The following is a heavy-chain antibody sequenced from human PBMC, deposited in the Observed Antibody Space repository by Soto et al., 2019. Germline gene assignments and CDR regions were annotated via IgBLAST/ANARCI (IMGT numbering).Heavy chain of an antibody. CDR1: GFTFSSHD. J-gene: IGHJ4*02. CDR3: ARSLGQQLVKYYFDQ. CDR2: IGTSPSYI. V-gene: IGHV3-21*02. Sequence: EVQLVESGGGLVKPGGSLRLSCAASGFTFSSHDMNWVRQAPGKGLEWVSSIGTSPSYIFYADSVKGRFTVSRDNAKNSLYLQMNSLRAEDTAVYYCARSLGQQLVKYYFDQWGQGTLVTVSS. D-gene: IGHD6-13*01.